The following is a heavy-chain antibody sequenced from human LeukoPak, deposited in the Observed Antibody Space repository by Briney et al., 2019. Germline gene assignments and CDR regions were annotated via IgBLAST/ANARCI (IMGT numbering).Heavy chain of an antibody. CDR1: GYSFTNYW. D-gene: IGHD2-21*01. CDR2: IYPDDYDT. J-gene: IGHJ4*02. V-gene: IGHV5-51*01. CDR3: ARQSLGVRGGEWDY. Sequence: GESLKISCKGSGYSFTNYWIGWVRQMPGKGLEWMGIIYPDDYDTKYSPSFQGQVTFSADKSIRTAYLQWSGLKAPDTAIYYCARQSLGVRGGEWDYWGQGTLVTVSS.